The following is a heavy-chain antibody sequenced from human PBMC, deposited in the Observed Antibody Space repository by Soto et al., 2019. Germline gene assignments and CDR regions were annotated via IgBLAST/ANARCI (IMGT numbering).Heavy chain of an antibody. J-gene: IGHJ6*02. Sequence: TSETLSLTCAVYGESFSGYYWSWIRQPAGKGLEWIGRIYTSGSTNYNPSLKSRVTMSVDTSKNQFPLKLSSVTAADTAVYYCARDRDEYYYYGMDVWGQGTTVTVSS. CDR1: GESFSGYY. D-gene: IGHD3-10*01. CDR3: ARDRDEYYYYGMDV. CDR2: IYTSGST. V-gene: IGHV4-4*07.